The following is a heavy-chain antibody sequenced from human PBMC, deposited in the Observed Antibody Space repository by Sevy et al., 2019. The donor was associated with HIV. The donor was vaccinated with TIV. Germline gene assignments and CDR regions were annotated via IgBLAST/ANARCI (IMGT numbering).Heavy chain of an antibody. J-gene: IGHJ4*02. CDR1: GFTVSSNY. CDR3: ARAYSNFDY. V-gene: IGHV3-53*01. CDR2: IYSGGST. D-gene: IGHD4-4*01. Sequence: GGSLRLSCAASGFTVSSNYMSWVRQAPGKGLEWVSVIYSGGSTYYADAVKGGFTISRDNSKNTLYLQMNSLMAEDTAVYYCARAYSNFDYWGQGTLVTVSS.